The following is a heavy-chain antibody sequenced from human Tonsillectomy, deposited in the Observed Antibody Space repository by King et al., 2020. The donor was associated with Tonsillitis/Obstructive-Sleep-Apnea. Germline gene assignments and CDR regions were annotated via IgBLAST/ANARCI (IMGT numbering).Heavy chain of an antibody. V-gene: IGHV4-59*01. CDR2: IYYSGST. CDR3: ARDGGYYTEKSGYSYPSFDY. Sequence: QLQESGPGLVKPSETLSLTCTVSGGSISSYYWSWIRQPPGKGLEWIGDIYYSGSTNYNPSLKSRVTISVDTSKNQFALKLSSVTAAETAVYYCARDGGYYTEKSGYSYPSFDYWGQGTLVTVSS. CDR1: GGSISSYY. J-gene: IGHJ4*02. D-gene: IGHD3-22*01.